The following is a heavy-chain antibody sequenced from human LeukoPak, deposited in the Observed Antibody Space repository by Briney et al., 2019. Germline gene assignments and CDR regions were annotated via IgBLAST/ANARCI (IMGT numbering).Heavy chain of an antibody. V-gene: IGHV3-11*01. CDR3: ARGQEGRLSLGNWFDP. CDR1: GFTFSDYY. J-gene: IGHJ5*02. CDR2: ISGSGYNI. Sequence: SGGSLRLSCATFGFTFSDYYMAWIRQAPGKGLEWVSFISGSGYNIYSADSVRGRFTLSRDNANNSLYLQMNRLRAEDTAVYYCARGQEGRLSLGNWFDPWGQGTLVTVSS. D-gene: IGHD3-16*01.